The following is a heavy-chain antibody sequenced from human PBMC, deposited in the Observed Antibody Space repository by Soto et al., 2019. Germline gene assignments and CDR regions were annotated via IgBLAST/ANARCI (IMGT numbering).Heavy chain of an antibody. D-gene: IGHD2-8*01. CDR1: GFTFGDYA. J-gene: IGHJ5*02. CDR2: IRSKAYGGTT. Sequence: GGSLRLSCRASGFTFGDYAMSWFRQAPGKGLEWVGFIRSKAYGGTTEYAASVKGRFTISRDDSKSIAYLQMNSLKTEDTAVYYCTREYCTNGVCYSWFDPWGQGTLVIVSS. V-gene: IGHV3-49*03. CDR3: TREYCTNGVCYSWFDP.